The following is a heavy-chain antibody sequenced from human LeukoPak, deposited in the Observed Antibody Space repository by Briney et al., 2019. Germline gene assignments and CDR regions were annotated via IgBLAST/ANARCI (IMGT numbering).Heavy chain of an antibody. CDR2: ISGSGGST. J-gene: IGHJ4*02. D-gene: IGHD7-27*01. V-gene: IGHV3-23*01. Sequence: PGGSLRLSCAASGFTFSTYGMTWVRQAPGKGLEWVSSISGSGGSTYYADSVKGRVTVSRDNAKNTVSLQMNSLRAEDTAVYFCASSLGPLTEYWGQGTLVTVSS. CDR1: GFTFSTYG. CDR3: ASSLGPLTEY.